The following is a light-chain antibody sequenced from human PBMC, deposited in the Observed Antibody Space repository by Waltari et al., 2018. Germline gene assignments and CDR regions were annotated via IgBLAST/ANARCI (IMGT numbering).Light chain of an antibody. CDR1: QSISSY. Sequence: DIQMTQSPSSLSASVGDRVTITCRASQSISSYLYWYQQKPGKAPKLLSFAASSLESGVPSRFSGSGSGTEFTLTISSLQAADVAVYYCQQCYSTPYTFGQGTKLEIK. CDR2: AAS. CDR3: QQCYSTPYT. J-gene: IGKJ2*01. V-gene: IGKV1-39*01.